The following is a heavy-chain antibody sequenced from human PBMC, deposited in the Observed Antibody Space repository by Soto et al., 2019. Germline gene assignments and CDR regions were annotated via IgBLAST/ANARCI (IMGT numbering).Heavy chain of an antibody. J-gene: IGHJ4*02. D-gene: IGHD1-1*01. CDR1: GGTFSSYI. CDR3: TRIQPYEHVDY. CDR2: INPILGIA. Sequence: QVQLVQSGAEVKKPGSSVKVSCKASGGTFSSYIISWVRQAPRPGLEWTGRINPILGIANYAQKFQGRVTITADKSTRTAYTALSSLRVEETSVHSCTRIQPYEHVDYWSQGTVVPVSS. V-gene: IGHV1-69*02.